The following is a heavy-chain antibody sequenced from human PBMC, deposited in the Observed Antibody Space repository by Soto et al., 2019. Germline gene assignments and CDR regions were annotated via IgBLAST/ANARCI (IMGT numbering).Heavy chain of an antibody. CDR3: AKDSNGVNYDFWSYPDGPLS. Sequence: PGGSLRLSCAASGFTFSSYWMHWVRQAPGKGLEWVAVISYDGSNKYYADSVKGRFTISRDNSKNTLYLQMNSLRAEDTAVYYCAKDSNGVNYDFWSYPDGPLSWGQGTLVTVSS. J-gene: IGHJ5*02. V-gene: IGHV3-30*18. D-gene: IGHD3-3*01. CDR1: GFTFSSYW. CDR2: ISYDGSNK.